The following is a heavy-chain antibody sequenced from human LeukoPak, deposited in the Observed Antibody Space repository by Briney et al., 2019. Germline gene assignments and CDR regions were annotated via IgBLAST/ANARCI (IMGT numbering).Heavy chain of an antibody. CDR3: ARERERGADY. CDR2: IYGGGST. J-gene: IGHJ4*02. D-gene: IGHD5-24*01. Sequence: PGGSLTLSCAVYGFSVSSNYMSWVRQPPGKGLEWVSVIYGGGSTYYADSVKGRFTISRDNSKNQLYLKLNTLRAEDTAVYYCARERERGADYWGQGTLVTVSS. V-gene: IGHV3-53*01. CDR1: GFSVSSNY.